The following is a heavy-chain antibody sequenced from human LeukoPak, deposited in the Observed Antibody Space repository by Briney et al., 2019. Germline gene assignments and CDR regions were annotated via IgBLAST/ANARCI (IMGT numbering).Heavy chain of an antibody. J-gene: IGHJ4*02. CDR3: ARDAGVVLGDIVVVPAAIYFDY. D-gene: IGHD2-2*01. CDR2: IIPIFGTA. V-gene: IGHV1-69*01. Sequence: SVKVSCKASGGTFSSYAISWVRQAPGQGVEWMGGIIPIFGTANYAQKFQGRGTITAEESKRKDYMEVRRLREGETAVYYCARDAGVVLGDIVVVPAAIYFDYWGQGTLVTVSS. CDR1: GGTFSSYA.